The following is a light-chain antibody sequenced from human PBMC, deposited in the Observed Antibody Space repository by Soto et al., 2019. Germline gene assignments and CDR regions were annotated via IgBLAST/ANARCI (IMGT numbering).Light chain of an antibody. J-gene: IGLJ2*01. CDR1: SGYSNYK. CDR2: VGTGGIVG. CDR3: GADHGSGSNFVVV. Sequence: QSVLTQPPSASASLGASVTLTCTLSSGYSNYKVDWYQQRPGKCPRFVMRVGTGGIVGSKGDGIPDRFSVLGSGLNRYLTIKNIQEEDESDYHCGADHGSGSNFVVVFGGGTKLTVL. V-gene: IGLV9-49*01.